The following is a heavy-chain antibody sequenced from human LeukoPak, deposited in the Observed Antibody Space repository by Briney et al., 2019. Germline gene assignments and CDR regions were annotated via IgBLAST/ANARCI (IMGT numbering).Heavy chain of an antibody. CDR2: IYYSGST. V-gene: IGHV4-31*03. CDR1: GGSISSGGYY. Sequence: KTSETLSLTCTVSGGSISSGGYYWSWIRQHPGKGLEWIGYIYYSGSTYYNPSLKSRVTISVDTSKNQFSLKLSSVTAADTAAYYCARVIGDYGMDVWGQGTTVTVSS. J-gene: IGHJ6*02. D-gene: IGHD3-16*02. CDR3: ARVIGDYGMDV.